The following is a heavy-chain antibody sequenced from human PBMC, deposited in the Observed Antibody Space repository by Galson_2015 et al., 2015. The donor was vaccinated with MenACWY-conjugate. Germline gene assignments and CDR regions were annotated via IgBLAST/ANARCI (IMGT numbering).Heavy chain of an antibody. D-gene: IGHD1-26*01. J-gene: IGHJ4*02. CDR1: RFIFNTYW. Sequence: SLRLSCAASRFIFNTYWMHWVRQAPGKGLVWVSRINPGGSSTTYADSVKDRFTISRDNAKNTLYLQMNSLRPEDTAMFYCAKTRGASFYFDSWGQGTLVTVSS. V-gene: IGHV3-74*01. CDR2: INPGGSST. CDR3: AKTRGASFYFDS.